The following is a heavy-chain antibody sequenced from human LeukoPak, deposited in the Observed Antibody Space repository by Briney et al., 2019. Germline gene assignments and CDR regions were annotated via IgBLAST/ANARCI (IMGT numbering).Heavy chain of an antibody. CDR3: ARSDRIFGVVSSLDY. CDR1: GFTFSSYS. D-gene: IGHD3-3*01. CDR2: ISSSSSYI. J-gene: IGHJ4*02. V-gene: IGHV3-21*01. Sequence: GGSLRRSCAASGFTFSSYSMNWVRQAPGKGLEWVSSISSSSSYIYYADSVKGRFTISRDNAKNSLYLQMNSLRAEDTAVYYCARSDRIFGVVSSLDYWGQGTLVTVSS.